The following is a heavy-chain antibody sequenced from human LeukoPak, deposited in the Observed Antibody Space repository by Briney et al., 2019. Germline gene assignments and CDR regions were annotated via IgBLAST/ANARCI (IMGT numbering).Heavy chain of an antibody. CDR2: INHSGST. CDR3: ARAGLGSMAAILLGP. D-gene: IGHD3/OR15-3a*01. V-gene: IGHV4-34*01. J-gene: IGHJ5*02. CDR1: GGSFSGYY. Sequence: SETLSLTCAVYGGSFSGYYWSWIRQPPGKGLEWIGEINHSGSTNYNPSLKSRVTISVDTSKNQFSLKLSSVTAADTAVYYCARAGLGSMAAILLGPRGQGTLVTVSS.